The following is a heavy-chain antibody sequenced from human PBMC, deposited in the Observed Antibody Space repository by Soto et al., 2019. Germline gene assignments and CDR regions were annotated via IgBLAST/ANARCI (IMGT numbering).Heavy chain of an antibody. CDR3: ARADYEILTGSYAMDV. CDR1: GGSISSYY. J-gene: IGHJ6*02. Sequence: SETLSLTCTVSGGSISSYYWNWIRQPAGKGLEWIGRVSTNGATNYNPSLESRVTMSVDTSKNQFSLKLTSVTAADTAVYFCARADYEILTGSYAMDVWGQGTTVTVSS. D-gene: IGHD3-9*01. V-gene: IGHV4-4*07. CDR2: VSTNGAT.